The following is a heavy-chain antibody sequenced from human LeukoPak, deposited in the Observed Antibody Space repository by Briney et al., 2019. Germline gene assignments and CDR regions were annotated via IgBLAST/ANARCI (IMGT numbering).Heavy chain of an antibody. CDR3: AKDWAVVVPAAIFNY. V-gene: IGHV3-30*18. CDR2: ISYDGSNK. Sequence: GGSLRLSCAASGFTFSSYGMHWVRQAPGKGREWVAVISYDGSNKYYADSVKGRFTISRDNSKNTLYLQMNSLRAEDTAVYYCAKDWAVVVPAAIFNYWGQGTLVTVSS. J-gene: IGHJ4*02. D-gene: IGHD2-2*01. CDR1: GFTFSSYG.